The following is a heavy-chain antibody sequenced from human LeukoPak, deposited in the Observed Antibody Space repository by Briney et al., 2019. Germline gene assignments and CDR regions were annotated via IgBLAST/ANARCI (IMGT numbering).Heavy chain of an antibody. D-gene: IGHD3-16*01. J-gene: IGHJ4*02. CDR1: GVSISSSSYY. CDR2: IYYSGTT. V-gene: IGHV4-39*01. Sequence: SETLSLTCTVSGVSISSSSYYWGWVRQPPGKGLEWIGSIYYSGTTYYNPSLKSRVTISVDTSKNQFSLKLSSVTAADTAVYYCARQWGAFDYWGQGTLVTVSS. CDR3: ARQWGAFDY.